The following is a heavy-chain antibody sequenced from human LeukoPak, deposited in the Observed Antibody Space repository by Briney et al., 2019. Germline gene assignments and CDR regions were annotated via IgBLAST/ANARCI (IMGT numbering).Heavy chain of an antibody. CDR2: ISTSNGDT. D-gene: IGHD3-16*01. CDR3: AREGLGELTLDY. V-gene: IGHV1-18*01. J-gene: IGHJ4*02. Sequence: ASVKVSCKTSGYTFSSYGISWLRQAPGQGLEWMGWISTSNGDTTYTQKFQGRVIMTTDTSTNTAYMEVRSLRSDDTAIYYCAREGLGELTLDYWGQGTLVIVST. CDR1: GYTFSSYG.